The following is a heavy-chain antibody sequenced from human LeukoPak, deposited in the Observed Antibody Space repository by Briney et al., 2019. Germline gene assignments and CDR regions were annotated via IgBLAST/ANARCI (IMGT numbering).Heavy chain of an antibody. CDR3: ARQNDFRLDY. J-gene: IGHJ4*02. CDR1: GSPFSSYW. D-gene: IGHD3-3*01. Sequence: GESLRISCKGSGSPFSSYWIGWVRQMPGKGLEWMGIIYPGDSDTRYSPSLQGQVTISVDTSIGTAYLQWSSLKASDTAIYYCARQNDFRLDYWGQGTLVTVSS. V-gene: IGHV5-51*01. CDR2: IYPGDSDT.